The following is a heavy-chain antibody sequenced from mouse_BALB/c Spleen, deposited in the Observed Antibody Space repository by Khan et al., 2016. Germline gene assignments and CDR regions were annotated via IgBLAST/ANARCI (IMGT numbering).Heavy chain of an antibody. Sequence: EVQLQESGPGLVKPSQSLSLTCTVTGYSITSDYAWNWIRQFPGNKLEWMGYISYSGSPSYNPSPKSRISITRDTSKNQFFLQLNSVTTEDTATYYCAMGSGYVWAYWGQGTLVTVSA. D-gene: IGHD3-1*01. CDR3: AMGSGYVWAY. V-gene: IGHV3-2*02. J-gene: IGHJ3*01. CDR1: GYSITSDYA. CDR2: ISYSGSP.